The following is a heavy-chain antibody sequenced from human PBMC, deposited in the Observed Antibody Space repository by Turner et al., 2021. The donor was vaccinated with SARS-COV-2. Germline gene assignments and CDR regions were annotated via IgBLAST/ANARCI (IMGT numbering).Heavy chain of an antibody. J-gene: IGHJ5*02. V-gene: IGHV3-23*01. Sequence: EVQLLESGGDLVQPGGSLRLSCGASGFTFSIYGMIWVRQAPGKGLEWVSAISGSGSRTYYADSVKGRFTISRDNSKNTVYLQMNSLRADDTALYYCAKDAMLRDDQVPNYWFDPWGQGTLVTVSS. D-gene: IGHD3-10*01. CDR3: AKDAMLRDDQVPNYWFDP. CDR2: ISGSGSRT. CDR1: GFTFSIYG.